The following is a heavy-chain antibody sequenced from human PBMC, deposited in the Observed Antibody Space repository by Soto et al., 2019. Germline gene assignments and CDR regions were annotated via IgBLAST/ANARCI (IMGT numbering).Heavy chain of an antibody. V-gene: IGHV4-39*01. CDR3: ARYSSASGWFDP. J-gene: IGHJ5*02. CDR1: GGSISSSDYY. CDR2: IYYSAST. D-gene: IGHD6-19*01. Sequence: SETLSLTCTVSGGSISSSDYYWGWIRQPPGKGLEWIGNIYYSASTYYNPSLKSRVTISVDTSKNQFSLKLSSVTAADTAVYYCARYSSASGWFDPWGQGTLVT.